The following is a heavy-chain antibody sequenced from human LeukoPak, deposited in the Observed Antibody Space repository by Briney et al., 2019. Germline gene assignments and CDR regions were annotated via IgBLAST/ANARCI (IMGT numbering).Heavy chain of an antibody. J-gene: IGHJ4*02. Sequence: GGSLRLSCAASGFTFSSYAMHWVRQAPGKGLEWVAVISYDGSNKYYADSVKGRFTISRDNSKNTLYLQMNSLRAEDTAVYYCAREDPNSSWTPGYFDYWGQGTLVTVSS. D-gene: IGHD6-13*01. V-gene: IGHV3-30-3*01. CDR3: AREDPNSSWTPGYFDY. CDR2: ISYDGSNK. CDR1: GFTFSSYA.